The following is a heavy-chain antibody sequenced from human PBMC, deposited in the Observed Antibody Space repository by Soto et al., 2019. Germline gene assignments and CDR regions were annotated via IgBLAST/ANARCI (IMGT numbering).Heavy chain of an antibody. J-gene: IGHJ4*02. D-gene: IGHD2-21*02. CDR3: AKSDVPHSPPNASFYDH. Sequence: QSGWSLRLSCAASGFSFSTYAMSWVRQAPGKGLEWVSAIGGAVSGRGGGPYYADSVQGRFTVSSDIPDNTLFLRMTSLTADDTAGYLCAKSDVPHSPPNASFYDHWGRGVLVTV. CDR2: IGGAVSGRGGGP. V-gene: IGHV3-23*01. CDR1: GFSFSTYA.